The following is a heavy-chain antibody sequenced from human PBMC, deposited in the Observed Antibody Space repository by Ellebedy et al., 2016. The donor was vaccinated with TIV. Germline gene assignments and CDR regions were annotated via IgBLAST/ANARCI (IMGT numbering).Heavy chain of an antibody. V-gene: IGHV4-39*01. CDR2: VYFTGTT. D-gene: IGHD6-13*01. J-gene: IGHJ6*02. Sequence: MPSETLSLTCTVSGGSISSRTRYWGWFRQTPEKGLEWIGTVYFTGTTYYNPSFSSRVTISADTSNNQFSLRLTSVTAADTAVYYCATARRDPLYYGVDVWGRGTMVTVSS. CDR3: ATARRDPLYYGVDV. CDR1: GGSISSRTRY.